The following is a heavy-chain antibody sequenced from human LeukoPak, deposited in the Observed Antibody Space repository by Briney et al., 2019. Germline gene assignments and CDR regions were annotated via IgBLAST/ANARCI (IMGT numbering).Heavy chain of an antibody. CDR3: ARGGLRYFDWFGAFDI. J-gene: IGHJ3*02. CDR1: GGSISSGGYY. Sequence: SETLSLTCTVSGGSISSGGYYWSWIRQHQGKGLEWIGSIYYSGSTYYNPSLKSRVTISVDPSKNQFSLKLSSVTAADTAVYYCARGGLRYFDWFGAFDIWGQGTMVTVSS. V-gene: IGHV4-31*03. D-gene: IGHD3-9*01. CDR2: IYYSGST.